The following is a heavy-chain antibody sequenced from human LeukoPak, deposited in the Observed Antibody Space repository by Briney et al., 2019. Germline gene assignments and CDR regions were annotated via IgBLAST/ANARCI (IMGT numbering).Heavy chain of an antibody. CDR1: GFTVSSHY. V-gene: IGHV3-11*01. Sequence: GGSLRLSCAASGFTVSSHYMSWVRQAPGKGLEWVSYISSSGSTIYYADSVKGRFTISRDNAKNSLYLQMNSLRVEDTAVYYCTTCSRPLYYYYGMDVWGQGTTVTVSS. J-gene: IGHJ6*02. CDR2: ISSSGSTI. D-gene: IGHD6-13*01. CDR3: TTCSRPLYYYYGMDV.